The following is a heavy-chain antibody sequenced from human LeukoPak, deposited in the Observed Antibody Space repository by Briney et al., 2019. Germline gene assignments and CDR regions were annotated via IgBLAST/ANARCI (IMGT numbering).Heavy chain of an antibody. CDR3: ARPFLPRYSSGWYLAL. Sequence: SETLSLTCAVYGEFYSGYYWSCIRQPPGKGLEGIGDINHSGSTNYNPSLKSRVTLSVDTSKNQFSLKLSSVTAADTAVYYCARPFLPRYSSGWYLALWGEGTLVTVSS. CDR1: GEFYSGYY. V-gene: IGHV4-34*01. J-gene: IGHJ4*02. D-gene: IGHD6-19*01. CDR2: INHSGST.